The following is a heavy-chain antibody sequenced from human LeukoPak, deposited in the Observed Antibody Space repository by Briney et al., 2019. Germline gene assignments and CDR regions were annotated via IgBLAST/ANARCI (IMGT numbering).Heavy chain of an antibody. J-gene: IGHJ3*02. D-gene: IGHD1-26*01. V-gene: IGHV4-4*07. CDR3: ARASGRERMDDAFDI. Sequence: RASETLSLTCTVSGGSISSYYWSWIRQPAGKGLEWIGRIYTSGSTNYNPSLKSRVTMSVDTSKNQFSMKLSSVTAADTAVYYCARASGRERMDDAFDIWGQGTMVTVSS. CDR2: IYTSGST. CDR1: GGSISSYY.